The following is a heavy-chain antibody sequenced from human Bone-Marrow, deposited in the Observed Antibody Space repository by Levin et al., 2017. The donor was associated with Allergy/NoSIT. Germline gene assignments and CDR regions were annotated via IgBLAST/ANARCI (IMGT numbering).Heavy chain of an antibody. Sequence: GGSLRLSCAASGFTFSIAGMHWVRQAPGKGLEWVAALSSDGNRKFYTDSVKGRFTISRDNSKDTLYLQMNGLTTEDTAVYYCAKDEGSSGWNFCLWWGQGTLVTVSS. V-gene: IGHV3-30*18. CDR2: LSSDGNRK. CDR1: GFTFSIAG. J-gene: IGHJ4*02. D-gene: IGHD6-19*01. CDR3: AKDEGSSGWNFCLW.